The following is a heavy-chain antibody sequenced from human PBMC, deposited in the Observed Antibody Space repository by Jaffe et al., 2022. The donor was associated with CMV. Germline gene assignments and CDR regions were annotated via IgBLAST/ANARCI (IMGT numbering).Heavy chain of an antibody. Sequence: EVQLVQSGAEVKKPGESLRISCKGSGYSFTSYWISWVRQMPGKGLEWMGRIDPSDSYTNYSPSFQGHVTISADKSISTAYLQWSSLKASDTAMYYCARSPPDYYGSGSPPFDIWGQGTMVTVSS. CDR3: ARSPPDYYGSGSPPFDI. J-gene: IGHJ3*02. V-gene: IGHV5-10-1*03. D-gene: IGHD3-10*01. CDR1: GYSFTSYW. CDR2: IDPSDSYT.